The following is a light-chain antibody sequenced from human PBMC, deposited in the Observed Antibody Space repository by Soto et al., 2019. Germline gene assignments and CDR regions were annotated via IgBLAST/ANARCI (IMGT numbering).Light chain of an antibody. V-gene: IGKV1-6*01. Sequence: AIQMTQSPSSLSASVGDRVTITCRASRDIGNDLGWYQQKPGKAPKHLIFAASNLQSGVPSRFSGGGSGTDFTLTIRSLQADDFATYYCLQHLNVSWTFGQGTKVETK. CDR3: LQHLNVSWT. CDR2: AAS. CDR1: RDIGND. J-gene: IGKJ1*01.